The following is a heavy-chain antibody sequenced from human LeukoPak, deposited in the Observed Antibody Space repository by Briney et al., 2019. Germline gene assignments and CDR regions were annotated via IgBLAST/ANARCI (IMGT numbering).Heavy chain of an antibody. CDR1: GGSISSYY. CDR3: ARVSYDFWSGYRFDY. CDR2: IYYSGST. D-gene: IGHD3-3*01. J-gene: IGHJ4*02. V-gene: IGHV4-59*01. Sequence: PSETLSLTCTVSGGSISSYYWSWIRQPPGKGLEWIGYIYYSGSTNYNPSLKSRVTISVDTSKNQFSLKLSSVTAADTAVYYCARVSYDFWSGYRFDYWGQGTLVTVSS.